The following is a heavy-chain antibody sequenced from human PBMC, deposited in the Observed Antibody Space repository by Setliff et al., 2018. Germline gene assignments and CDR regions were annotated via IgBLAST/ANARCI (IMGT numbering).Heavy chain of an antibody. V-gene: IGHV3-48*03. D-gene: IGHD5-12*01. Sequence: LRLSCVASGFTFSSYEMNWVRQAPGKGLEWVSYITSSGRSMDYADSVKGRFTISRDNAKNSLYLQMNSLRVEDTAVYYCARNRARVAPFYYYGMDVWGLGTTVTVSS. J-gene: IGHJ6*02. CDR2: ITSSGRSM. CDR3: ARNRARVAPFYYYGMDV. CDR1: GFTFSSYE.